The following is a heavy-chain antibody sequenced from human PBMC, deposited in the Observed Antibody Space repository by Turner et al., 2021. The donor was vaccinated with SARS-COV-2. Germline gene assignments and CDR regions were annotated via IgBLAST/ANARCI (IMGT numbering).Heavy chain of an antibody. CDR2: MSSSSSYI. Sequence: EVQLVESGGGLVKPGGSLRLSCSASGFSLSSYSMNWVRQAPGKGMEWVSSMSSSSSYIYYADSGEGRFTIARDNAKNSLYLQMNSLRAEDTAVYYCASIAAADPKYYHYYGMDVWGQGTTVTVSS. V-gene: IGHV3-21*01. D-gene: IGHD6-13*01. CDR1: GFSLSSYS. CDR3: ASIAAADPKYYHYYGMDV. J-gene: IGHJ6*02.